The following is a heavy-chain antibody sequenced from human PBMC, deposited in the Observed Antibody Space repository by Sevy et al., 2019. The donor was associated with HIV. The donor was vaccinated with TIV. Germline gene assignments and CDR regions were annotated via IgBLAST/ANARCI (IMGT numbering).Heavy chain of an antibody. Sequence: GGSLRLSCAASGFTFSSYDIHWVRQAPGKGLEWVAIISYDGSYRYYADSVRGRFSMSRDNSKNTMYLQMSGLSAEDTAVYYSAENRRARVGYFTMNGMDVWGRGITVTVSS. CDR3: AENRRARVGYFTMNGMDV. D-gene: IGHD5-18*01. V-gene: IGHV3-30*18. CDR2: ISYDGSYR. J-gene: IGHJ6*02. CDR1: GFTFSSYD.